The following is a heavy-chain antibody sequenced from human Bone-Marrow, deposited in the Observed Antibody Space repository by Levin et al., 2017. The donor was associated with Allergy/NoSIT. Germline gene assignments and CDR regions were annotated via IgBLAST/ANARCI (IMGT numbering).Heavy chain of an antibody. CDR2: ISYDGSNK. V-gene: IGHV3-30-3*01. CDR3: ARSYCTSTNCHNYYYYMDV. Sequence: GGSLRLSCAASGFTFISYAIHWVRQAPGKGLEWVAVISYDGSNKYYADSVKGRFTISRDNSKNTLFLQMNSLRAEDTAVYYCARSYCTSTNCHNYYYYMDVWGKGTTVTVSS. D-gene: IGHD2-2*01. J-gene: IGHJ6*03. CDR1: GFTFISYA.